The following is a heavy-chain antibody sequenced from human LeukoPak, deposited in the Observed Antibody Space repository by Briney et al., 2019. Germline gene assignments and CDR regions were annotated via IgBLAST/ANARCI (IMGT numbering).Heavy chain of an antibody. CDR2: IYSGGST. CDR3: AREGSGSAYYYGMDV. V-gene: IGHV3-66*01. J-gene: IGHJ6*02. D-gene: IGHD1-26*01. CDR1: GFTVSSNY. Sequence: GGSLRLSCAASGFTVSSNYMSWVRQAPGKGLEWVSVIYSGGSTYYADSVKGRFTISRDNSKNTLYLQMNSLRAEDTAVYYCAREGSGSAYYYGMDVWGQGTLVTVSS.